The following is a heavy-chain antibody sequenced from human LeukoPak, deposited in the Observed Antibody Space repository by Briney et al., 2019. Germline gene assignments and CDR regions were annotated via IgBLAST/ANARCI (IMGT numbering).Heavy chain of an antibody. V-gene: IGHV4-30-2*01. D-gene: IGHD5-18*01. J-gene: IGHJ4*02. Sequence: SETLSLTCAVYGGSFSGYSWSWIRQPPGKGLEWIGYIYHSGSTYYNPSLKSRVTISVDRSKNQFSLKLSSVTAADTAVYYCASLRGYSYGYFDYWGQGTLVTVSS. CDR3: ASLRGYSYGYFDY. CDR2: IYHSGST. CDR1: GGSFSGYS.